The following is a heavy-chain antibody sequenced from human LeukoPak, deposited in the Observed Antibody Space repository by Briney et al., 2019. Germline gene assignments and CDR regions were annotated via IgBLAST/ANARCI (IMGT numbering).Heavy chain of an antibody. CDR3: ARDLGDTYGSVGDFDY. CDR1: GYTFTGYY. CDR2: INPDSGGT. V-gene: IGHV1-2*02. Sequence: ASVKVSCKASGYTFTGYYMHWVRQAPGQGLEWMGWINPDSGGTIYAQNFQGRVTMTRDTSISTAYMELSSPRPDDTAVYYCARDLGDTYGSVGDFDYWGQGTLVTVSS. D-gene: IGHD3-10*01. J-gene: IGHJ4*02.